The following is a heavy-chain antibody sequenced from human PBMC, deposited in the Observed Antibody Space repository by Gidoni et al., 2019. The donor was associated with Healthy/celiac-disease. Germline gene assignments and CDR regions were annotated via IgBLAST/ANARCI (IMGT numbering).Heavy chain of an antibody. CDR1: GDTFTSYY. CDR3: ARGGTFGGCIRCAGMDV. D-gene: IGHD3-16*01. CDR2: INPSCGST. J-gene: IGHJ6*02. Sequence: QVQLVQSGAEVKKPGASVKVSCKASGDTFTSYYMHWGRQAPGQGLEWMGIINPSCGSTSYAQKFQGRVTMTRDTSTSTVYMELSSLRSEDTAVYYCARGGTFGGCIRCAGMDVWGQGTTVTVSS. V-gene: IGHV1-46*01.